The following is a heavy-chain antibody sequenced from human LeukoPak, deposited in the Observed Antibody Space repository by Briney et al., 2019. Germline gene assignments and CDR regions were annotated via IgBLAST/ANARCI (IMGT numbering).Heavy chain of an antibody. V-gene: IGHV3-7*01. CDR1: GITFSNYY. CDR2: IKQDGSEK. J-gene: IGHJ4*02. Sequence: PGGSLRLSCVTSGITFSNYYMHWVRQAPGKGLEWVANIKQDGSEKYYVDSVKGRFTISRGNAKNSLYLQMNSLRAEDTAVYYCARATRNTMVRGAPGYFDYWGQGTLVTVSS. CDR3: ARATRNTMVRGAPGYFDY. D-gene: IGHD3-10*01.